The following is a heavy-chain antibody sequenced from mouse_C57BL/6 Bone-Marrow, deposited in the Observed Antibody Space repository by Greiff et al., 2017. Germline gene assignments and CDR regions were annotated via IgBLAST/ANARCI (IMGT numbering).Heavy chain of an antibody. Sequence: VQLQQSGTVLARPGASVKMSCKTSGYTFTSYWMHWVKQRPGQGLEWLGAIYPGNSDTSYNQKFKGKAKLTAVTSASTAYMELSSLTNEDSAVYYCTRITTVVDYAMDYWGQGTSVTVSS. D-gene: IGHD1-1*01. CDR1: GYTFTSYW. CDR3: TRITTVVDYAMDY. V-gene: IGHV1-5*01. J-gene: IGHJ4*01. CDR2: IYPGNSDT.